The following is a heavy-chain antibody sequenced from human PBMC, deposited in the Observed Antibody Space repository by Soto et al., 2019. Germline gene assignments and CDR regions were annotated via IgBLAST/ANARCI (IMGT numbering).Heavy chain of an antibody. D-gene: IGHD6-13*01. V-gene: IGHV4-39*01. Sequence: SETLSLTCTVSGFSITSSSYYWVWIRQPPGKGLEWIGSIDYSGSTYYNPSLKSRVTKSVDTSKNQFSLKLSSVTAADTAVYYCARRSSSWYTYYYYGMDVWGQGTTVTVSS. CDR2: IDYSGST. CDR3: ARRSSSWYTYYYYGMDV. CDR1: GFSITSSSYY. J-gene: IGHJ6*02.